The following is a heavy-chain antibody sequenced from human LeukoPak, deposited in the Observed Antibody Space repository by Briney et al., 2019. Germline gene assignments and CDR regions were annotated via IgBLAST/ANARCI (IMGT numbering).Heavy chain of an antibody. CDR3: ARLSITMIASLGYDAFDI. D-gene: IGHD3-22*01. J-gene: IGHJ3*02. CDR1: GYTFTGYY. Sequence: ASVKVSCKASGYTFTGYYMHWVRQAPGQGLEWMGWINPNSGGTNYAQKFQGRVTMTRDTSISTAYMELSRLRSDDTAVYYCARLSITMIASLGYDAFDIWGQGTMVTVSS. CDR2: INPNSGGT. V-gene: IGHV1-2*02.